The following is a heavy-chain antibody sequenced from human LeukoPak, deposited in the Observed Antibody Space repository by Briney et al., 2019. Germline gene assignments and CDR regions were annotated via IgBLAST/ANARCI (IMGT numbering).Heavy chain of an antibody. CDR3: ARPARRRIVVVKDYYYMDV. CDR1: GGSFSGYY. J-gene: IGHJ6*03. V-gene: IGHV4-34*01. Sequence: PSETLSLTCAVYGGSFSGYYWSWIRQPPGKGPEWIGEINHSGSTNYNPSLKSRVTISVDTSKNQFSLKLSSVTAADTAVYYCARPARRRIVVVKDYYYMDVWGKGTTVTVSS. CDR2: INHSGST. D-gene: IGHD3-22*01.